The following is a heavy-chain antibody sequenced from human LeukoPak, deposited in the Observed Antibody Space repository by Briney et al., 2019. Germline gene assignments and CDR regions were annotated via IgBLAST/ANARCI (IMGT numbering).Heavy chain of an antibody. Sequence: AGSLRLSCAASGLTFSSYAMSWVRQAPGKGLEWVSSVNGSGYSAYYADSVKGRFTISRDNSKDTLFLQMSTLRVEDTAVYYCAKVVSYSSGWFFHHWGQGTLVTVSS. CDR3: AKVVSYSSGWFFHH. CDR2: VNGSGYSA. CDR1: GLTFSSYA. J-gene: IGHJ1*01. V-gene: IGHV3-23*01. D-gene: IGHD6-19*01.